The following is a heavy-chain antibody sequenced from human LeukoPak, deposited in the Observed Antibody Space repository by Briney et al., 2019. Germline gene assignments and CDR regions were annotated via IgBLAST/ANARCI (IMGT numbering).Heavy chain of an antibody. CDR3: ATYDSATHTLNY. CDR1: GGSFSGYF. V-gene: IGHV4-34*01. D-gene: IGHD3-22*01. Sequence: SETLSLTCAVFGGSFSGYFWSWIRQPPGKGLGWIGEISHSGSTNYNPSLKSRVTISVDTSKNQFSLKLTSVTAADAAVYYCATYDSATHTLNYWGQGTLVSVSS. J-gene: IGHJ4*02. CDR2: ISHSGST.